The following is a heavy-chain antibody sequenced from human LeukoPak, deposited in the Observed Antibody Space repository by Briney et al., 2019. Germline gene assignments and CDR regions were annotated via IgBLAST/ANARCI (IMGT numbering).Heavy chain of an antibody. Sequence: SETLSLTCTVSGGSITNYYGTWIRQPPGKELEWIGYIYAGANAEYSPFLRSRVTTSVDTSKNQFSLNLKSATAADTAVYYCARGGLYANIRYDYWGQGALVAVSS. J-gene: IGHJ4*02. CDR2: IYAGANA. CDR1: GGSITNYY. CDR3: ARGGLYANIRYDY. D-gene: IGHD3/OR15-3a*01. V-gene: IGHV4-59*01.